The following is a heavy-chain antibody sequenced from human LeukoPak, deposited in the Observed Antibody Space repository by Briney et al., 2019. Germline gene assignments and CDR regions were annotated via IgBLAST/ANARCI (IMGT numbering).Heavy chain of an antibody. CDR1: GFTFSSYS. CDR2: ISSSSSYI. J-gene: IGHJ6*04. Sequence: GGSLRLSCAASGFTFSSYSMNWVRQAPGKGLEWVSSISSSSSYIYYADSVKGRFTIYRDNAKNSLYLQMNRLRAEDTAVYYCARGDCSGGSCYYYYGMDVWGKGTTVTVSS. V-gene: IGHV3-21*01. CDR3: ARGDCSGGSCYYYYGMDV. D-gene: IGHD2-15*01.